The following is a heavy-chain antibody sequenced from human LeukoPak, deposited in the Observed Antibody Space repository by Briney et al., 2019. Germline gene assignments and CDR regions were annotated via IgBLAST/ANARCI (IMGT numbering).Heavy chain of an antibody. D-gene: IGHD2-15*01. CDR3: ATDGFCSGGACFRKNDF. J-gene: IGHJ4*02. V-gene: IGHV3-7*01. Sequence: GGSLRLSCAASGLIFGNYWMTWVRQAPGKGLEWVASISQDGTEKFYVVSAEGRFTISRDNAKNSLYVQMNSLSAEDTALYFCATDGFCSGGACFRKNDFWGQGTLLTVSS. CDR2: ISQDGTEK. CDR1: GLIFGNYW.